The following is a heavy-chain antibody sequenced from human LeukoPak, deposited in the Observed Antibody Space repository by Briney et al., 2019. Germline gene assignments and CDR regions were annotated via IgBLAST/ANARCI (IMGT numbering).Heavy chain of an antibody. Sequence: GGSLRLSCAASGFTFSSYAMSWVRQAPGKGLEWVSAISGGGRSTYYADSVKGRFAISRDNSKNTLYLQMNSLRAEDTAVYYCANGIAVADLPHDYWGQGTLVTVSS. J-gene: IGHJ4*02. D-gene: IGHD6-19*01. CDR1: GFTFSSYA. V-gene: IGHV3-23*01. CDR2: ISGGGRST. CDR3: ANGIAVADLPHDY.